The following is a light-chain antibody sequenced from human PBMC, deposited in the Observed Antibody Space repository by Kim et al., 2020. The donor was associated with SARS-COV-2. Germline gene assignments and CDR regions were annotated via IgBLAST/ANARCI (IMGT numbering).Light chain of an antibody. CDR3: QQYNKWPYT. CDR1: QSVSSI. J-gene: IGKJ2*01. V-gene: IGKV3D-15*03. CDR2: GAY. Sequence: SVSPGERDPLSCRASQSVSSILAWYQQKPGQAPRLLIYGAYIRATGIPARFRGSGSGTEFTLTISILQSEDFAVYYCQQYNKWPYTFGQGKKLEL.